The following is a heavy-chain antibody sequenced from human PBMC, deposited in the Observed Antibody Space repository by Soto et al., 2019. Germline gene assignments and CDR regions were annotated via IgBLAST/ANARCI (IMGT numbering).Heavy chain of an antibody. CDR3: ASIAAPGTTHFDY. D-gene: IGHD6-13*01. CDR2: IYYSGNT. V-gene: IGHV4-39*01. CDR1: GGSIGSSSYY. J-gene: IGHJ4*02. Sequence: QLQLQESGPGLLRPSETLSLTCTVSGGSIGSSSYYWGWIRQPPGKGLEWIGNIYYSGNTFYNPSLKSRVTNSVDTSKNQFYLHLTSVTAADTAIFYCASIAAPGTTHFDYWGQGTLVTVSS.